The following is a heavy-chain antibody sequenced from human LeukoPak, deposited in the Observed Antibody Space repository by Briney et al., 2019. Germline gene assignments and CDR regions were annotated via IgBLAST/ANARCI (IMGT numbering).Heavy chain of an antibody. J-gene: IGHJ4*02. D-gene: IGHD6-13*01. CDR3: AAGSWYDRFDY. Sequence: SETLSPTCTVSGGSISSSSYYWGWIRQPPGKGLEWIGSIYYSGSTYYNPSLKSRVTISVDTSKNQFSLKLSSVTAADTAVYYCAAGSWYDRFDYWGQGTLVTVSS. CDR2: IYYSGST. V-gene: IGHV4-39*01. CDR1: GGSISSSSYY.